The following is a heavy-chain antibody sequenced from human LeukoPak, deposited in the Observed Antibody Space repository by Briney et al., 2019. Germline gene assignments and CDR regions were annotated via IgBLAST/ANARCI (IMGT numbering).Heavy chain of an antibody. D-gene: IGHD2-15*01. Sequence: SETLSLTCAVYGGSFSGYYWSWIRQPPGKGLEWIGEINHSGSTNYNPSLKSRVTISVDTSKNQFSLKLSSVTAANTAVYYCARAMVVVVAATRGISAFDIWGQGTMVTVSS. J-gene: IGHJ3*02. CDR1: GGSFSGYY. V-gene: IGHV4-34*01. CDR2: INHSGST. CDR3: ARAMVVVVAATRGISAFDI.